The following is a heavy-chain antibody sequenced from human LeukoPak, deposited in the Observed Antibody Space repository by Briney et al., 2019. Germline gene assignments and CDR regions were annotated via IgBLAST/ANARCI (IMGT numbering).Heavy chain of an antibody. CDR2: ISRSGSYI. Sequence: GGSLRLSCAASIFTFSSYSMNWVRQAPGKGLEWVSSISRSGSYIYYADSVKGRFTISRDNAKNSLYLQRNSLRAEDTAVYYCARVGPWVNPDYYYYYMDVWGKGTTVTVSS. D-gene: IGHD1-14*01. V-gene: IGHV3-21*01. CDR1: IFTFSSYS. CDR3: ARVGPWVNPDYYYYYMDV. J-gene: IGHJ6*03.